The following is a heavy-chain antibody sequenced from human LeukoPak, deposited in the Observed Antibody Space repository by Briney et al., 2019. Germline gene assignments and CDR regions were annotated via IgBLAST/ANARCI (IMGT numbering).Heavy chain of an antibody. V-gene: IGHV4-59*01. Sequence: PSETLSLTCTVSGGSISSYYWSWIRQPPGKGLEWIGYIYYSGSTNYNPSLKSRVTISVDTSKSQFSLRLSSVTAADTAVYYCARESAVAGMGFLWGQGTLVTVSS. J-gene: IGHJ4*02. D-gene: IGHD6-19*01. CDR1: GGSISSYY. CDR2: IYYSGST. CDR3: ARESAVAGMGFL.